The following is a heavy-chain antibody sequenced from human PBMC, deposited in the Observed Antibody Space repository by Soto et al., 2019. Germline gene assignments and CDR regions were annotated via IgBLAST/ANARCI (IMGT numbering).Heavy chain of an antibody. D-gene: IGHD2-15*01. CDR3: ARAGIVVVVAAMVTTKEYFQH. CDR2: INPSGGST. J-gene: IGHJ1*01. Sequence: GASVKVSCKASGYTFTSYYMHWVRQAPGQGLEWMGIINPSGGSTSYAQKFQGRVTMTRDTSTSTVYMELSSLRSEDTAVYYCARAGIVVVVAAMVTTKEYFQHWGQGTLVTVSS. CDR1: GYTFTSYY. V-gene: IGHV1-46*03.